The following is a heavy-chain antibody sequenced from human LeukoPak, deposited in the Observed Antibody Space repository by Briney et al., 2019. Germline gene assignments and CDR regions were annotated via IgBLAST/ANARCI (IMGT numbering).Heavy chain of an antibody. Sequence: GGSLRLSCAASGFTFSNYNMNWVRQAPGKGLEWVSFINSVSSAMYYGDSVKGRFTISRDNAKNSLYLQMNSLRAEDTALYYCASLLWFGESLPNWFDSWGQGTLVTVSS. D-gene: IGHD3-10*01. CDR3: ASLLWFGESLPNWFDS. V-gene: IGHV3-48*01. J-gene: IGHJ5*01. CDR1: GFTFSNYN. CDR2: INSVSSAM.